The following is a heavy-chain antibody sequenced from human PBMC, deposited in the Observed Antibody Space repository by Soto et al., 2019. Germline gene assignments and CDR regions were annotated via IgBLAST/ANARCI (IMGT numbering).Heavy chain of an antibody. J-gene: IGHJ6*02. D-gene: IGHD1-7*01. V-gene: IGHV4-34*01. CDR1: VGSLSGYY. CDR2: INHRGST. Sequence: SETLSLNCSVYVGSLSGYYWRGIRQPPALGLEWIGEINHRGSTNYNTSLKSRVTLSVDTSKNQFSLKLSSVTAAETAVYYCARGRTGTTPGYGMDVWGQGTTVTVSS. CDR3: ARGRTGTTPGYGMDV.